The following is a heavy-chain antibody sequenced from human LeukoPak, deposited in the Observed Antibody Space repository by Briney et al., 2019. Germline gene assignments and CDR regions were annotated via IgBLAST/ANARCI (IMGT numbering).Heavy chain of an antibody. J-gene: IGHJ5*02. Sequence: KPSETLSLTCTVSAGSISSYYWSWIRQPPGKGLEGIGYIYYSGSTNYNPSLSSLVTISVDTSKNQFSLKLSSVTAADTAVYYCARALNDYGDYMVRWFDPWGQGTLVTVSS. V-gene: IGHV4-59*01. CDR1: AGSISSYY. D-gene: IGHD4-17*01. CDR2: IYYSGST. CDR3: ARALNDYGDYMVRWFDP.